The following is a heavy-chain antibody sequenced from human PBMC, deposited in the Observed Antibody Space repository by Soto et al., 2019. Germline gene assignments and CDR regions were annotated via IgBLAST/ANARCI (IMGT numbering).Heavy chain of an antibody. Sequence: TSETLSLTCTVSGGSISSSSYYWGWIRQPPGKGLEWIGSIYYSGSTYYNPSLKSRVTISVDTSKNQFSLKLSSVTAADTAVYYCARRFDDYSKGEDYYGMDVWGQGTTVTVSS. CDR2: IYYSGST. CDR3: ARRFDDYSKGEDYYGMDV. CDR1: GGSISSSSYY. V-gene: IGHV4-39*01. J-gene: IGHJ6*02. D-gene: IGHD4-4*01.